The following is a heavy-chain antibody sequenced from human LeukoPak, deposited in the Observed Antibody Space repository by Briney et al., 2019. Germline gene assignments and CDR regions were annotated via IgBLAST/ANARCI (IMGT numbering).Heavy chain of an antibody. V-gene: IGHV4-59*01. D-gene: IGHD5-18*01. Sequence: SETLSLTCTVPGGSISSYCWSWIRQPLGKGMEWIGYIYYSGSTNYNPSLKSRVTISVDTSKNQFSLKLSSVTAADTAVYYCARGRGYSYGYYFDYWGQGTLVTVSS. J-gene: IGHJ4*02. CDR2: IYYSGST. CDR1: GGSISSYC. CDR3: ARGRGYSYGYYFDY.